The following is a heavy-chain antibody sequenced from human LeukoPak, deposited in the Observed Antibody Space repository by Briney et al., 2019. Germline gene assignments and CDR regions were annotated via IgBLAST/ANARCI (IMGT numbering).Heavy chain of an antibody. V-gene: IGHV3-23*01. D-gene: IGHD6-13*01. CDR2: ISGSGGST. CDR3: AKGGASSSWYPYCFDY. J-gene: IGHJ4*02. CDR1: GFTFSSYA. Sequence: GGSLRPSCAASGFTFSSYAMSWVRQAPGKGLEWVSAISGSGGSTYYADSVKGRFTISRDNSKNTLYLQMSSLRAEDTAVYYCAKGGASSSWYPYCFDYWGQGTLVTVSS.